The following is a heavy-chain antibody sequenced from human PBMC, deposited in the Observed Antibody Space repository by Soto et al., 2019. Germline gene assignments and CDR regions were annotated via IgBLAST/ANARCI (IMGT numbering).Heavy chain of an antibody. V-gene: IGHV3-30*18. CDR2: ISYDGSNK. CDR1: GFTFSSYV. J-gene: IGHJ6*02. CDR3: AKELAAAPYYYYGMDV. Sequence: QVQLVESGGGVVQPGRSLRLSCAASGFTFSSYVMHWVRQAPGKGLEWVAVISYDGSNKYYADSVKGRFTISRDNSKNTLYLQMNSLRAEDTAVYYCAKELAAAPYYYYGMDVWGQGTTVTVSS. D-gene: IGHD6-13*01.